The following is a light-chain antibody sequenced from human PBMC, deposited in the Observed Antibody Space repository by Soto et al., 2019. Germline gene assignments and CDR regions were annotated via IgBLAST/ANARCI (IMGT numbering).Light chain of an antibody. CDR3: SSYTSSSTYV. J-gene: IGLJ1*01. V-gene: IGLV2-14*01. CDR1: SSDVGGYNY. Sequence: QSVLAPPASVSGSPGQSITISCTGTSSDVGGYNYVSWYQQHPGKAPKLMIYEVSNRPSGVSNRFSGSKSGNTASLTISGLQAEDEADYSCSSYTSSSTYVFGTGPKATVL. CDR2: EVS.